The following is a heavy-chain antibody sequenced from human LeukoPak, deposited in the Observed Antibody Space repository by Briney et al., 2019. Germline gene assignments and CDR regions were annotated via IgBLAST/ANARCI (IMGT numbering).Heavy chain of an antibody. CDR3: ARVEDYDILTGFDY. D-gene: IGHD3-9*01. V-gene: IGHV3-7*01. Sequence: PGGSLRLSCAASGFTFSSYEMNWVRQAPGKGLEWVANIKQDGSEKYYVGSVKGRFTISRDNAKNSLYLQMNSLRAEDTAVYYCARVEDYDILTGFDYWGQGTLVTVSS. J-gene: IGHJ4*02. CDR1: GFTFSSYE. CDR2: IKQDGSEK.